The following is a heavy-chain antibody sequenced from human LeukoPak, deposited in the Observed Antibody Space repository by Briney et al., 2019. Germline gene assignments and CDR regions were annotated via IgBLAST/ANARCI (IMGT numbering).Heavy chain of an antibody. Sequence: SETLSLTCAVYGGSFSGYYWSWIRQPPGKGLEWIGEINHSGSTNYNPSLKSRVTISVDTSKNQFSLKLSSVTAADTAVYYCARGSLWLALDYWGQGTLVTVSS. J-gene: IGHJ4*02. CDR2: INHSGST. D-gene: IGHD6-19*01. CDR1: GGSFSGYY. V-gene: IGHV4-34*01. CDR3: ARGSLWLALDY.